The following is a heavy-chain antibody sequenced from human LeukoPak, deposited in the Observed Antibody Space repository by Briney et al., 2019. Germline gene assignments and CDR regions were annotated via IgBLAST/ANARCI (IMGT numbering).Heavy chain of an antibody. V-gene: IGHV4-59*08. CDR3: ARGGKAAVRFDL. D-gene: IGHD1-26*01. CDR2: IDYSGDT. CDR1: GGSISTYY. Sequence: PSETLSLTCTVSGGSISTYYWSWIRQPPGERLEWIGYIDYSGDTNYNPSLNSRVTISVDTSKNQFSLKLSSVTAADTAVYYCARGGKAAVRFDLWGRGTLVTVSS. J-gene: IGHJ2*01.